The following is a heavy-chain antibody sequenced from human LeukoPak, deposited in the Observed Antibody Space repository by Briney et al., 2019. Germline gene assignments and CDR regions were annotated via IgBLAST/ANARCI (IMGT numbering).Heavy chain of an antibody. J-gene: IGHJ4*02. V-gene: IGHV4-59*01. CDR2: IYYSGST. CDR1: GGSISTYY. CDR3: ARGRLTVGATCYDY. D-gene: IGHD1-26*01. Sequence: KPSETLSLTCTVSGGSISTYYWSWIRQPPGKGLEWIGYIYYSGSTNYNPSLKRRVTISVDTSKNQFSLKLSSVTAADTAVYFCARGRLTVGATCYDYWGQGTLVTVSS.